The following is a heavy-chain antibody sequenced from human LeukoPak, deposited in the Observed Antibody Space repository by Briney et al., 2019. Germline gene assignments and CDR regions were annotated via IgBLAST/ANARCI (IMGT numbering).Heavy chain of an antibody. Sequence: SETLSLTCTVSGGSLSSYYWSWLRQPAATALEWVGGIYTSGAITYNPSLPSRVPIYLDTSKNQFSLTLSSATAADTAFVYWARDSGTTREVKFDPWGQGTLVTVSS. D-gene: IGHD3-10*01. CDR1: GGSLSSYY. CDR3: ARDSGTTREVKFDP. CDR2: IYTSGAI. J-gene: IGHJ5*02. V-gene: IGHV4-4*07.